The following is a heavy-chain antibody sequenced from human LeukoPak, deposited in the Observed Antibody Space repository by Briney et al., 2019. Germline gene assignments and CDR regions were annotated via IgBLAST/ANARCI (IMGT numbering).Heavy chain of an antibody. V-gene: IGHV3-74*01. D-gene: IGHD2-2*01. CDR2: INGDGSST. CDR3: ASSALGYCSSSSCYDGPDY. CDR1: GFTFSNYW. J-gene: IGHJ4*02. Sequence: PGGSLRLSCAASGFTFSNYWMHWVRQAPGKGLVWVSRINGDGSSTNYADSVKGRFTISRDNAKNTLYLQMNSLRAEDTAVYYCASSALGYCSSSSCYDGPDYWGQGTLVTVSS.